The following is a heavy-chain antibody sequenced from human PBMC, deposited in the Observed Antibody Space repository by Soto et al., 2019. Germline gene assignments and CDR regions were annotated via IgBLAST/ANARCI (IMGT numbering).Heavy chain of an antibody. V-gene: IGHV1-69*01. CDR2: VIPIFGTP. J-gene: IGHJ6*02. CDR3: ARSPGGSSSLDIYYYYYYGMDV. CDR1: GVTFSTYA. Sequence: QVQLVQSGAEVKKPGSSVKVSCKAPGVTFSTYAISWVRQAPGQGLEWMGGVIPIFGTPKYAQKFQGRVTITAYESTSTGYMELRSLRSEDTAVYYCARSPGGSSSLDIYYYYYYGMDVWGQGTTVTVSS. D-gene: IGHD2-15*01.